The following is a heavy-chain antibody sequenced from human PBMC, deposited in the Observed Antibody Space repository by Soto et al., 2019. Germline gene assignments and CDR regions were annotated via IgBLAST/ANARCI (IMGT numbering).Heavy chain of an antibody. CDR2: INHSGST. D-gene: IGHD3-3*01. J-gene: IGHJ6*02. CDR3: ARGRGGFWSGMHYYYYGMDV. CDR1: GGSFSGYY. Sequence: QVQLQQWGAGLLKPSETLSLTCAVYGGSFSGYYWSWIRQPPGKGLEWIGEINHSGSTNYNPSLKSRFTISVDTSKNQFSLKLSSVTAADTAVYYCARGRGGFWSGMHYYYYGMDVWGQGTTVTVSS. V-gene: IGHV4-34*01.